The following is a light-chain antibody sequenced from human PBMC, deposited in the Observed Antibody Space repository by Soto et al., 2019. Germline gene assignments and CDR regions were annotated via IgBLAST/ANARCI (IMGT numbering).Light chain of an antibody. CDR1: SSDVGGYNY. CDR2: EVS. V-gene: IGLV2-14*01. Sequence: QSVLTQPASVSGSPGQSITISCTGTSSDVGGYNYVSWYQHHPGKAPKLMIYEVSNRPSGVSNRFSGSKSGNTASLTISGLQAEDEDDYYCSSYTSSSTPWVFGGGTQLTVL. J-gene: IGLJ3*02. CDR3: SSYTSSSTPWV.